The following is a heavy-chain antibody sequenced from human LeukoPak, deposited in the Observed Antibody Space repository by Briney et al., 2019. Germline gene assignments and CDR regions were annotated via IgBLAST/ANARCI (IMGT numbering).Heavy chain of an antibody. CDR3: AKDQIKIFVSDQNWFDP. D-gene: IGHD2-2*01. Sequence: GGSLRLSCAASGFTFSSYAMSWVRQAPGKGLEWVAVISDDGSNKDYIDSVKGRFTISRDNSKNTLYLQMNSLRTEDTAVYYCAKDQIKIFVSDQNWFDPWGQGTLVIVSS. J-gene: IGHJ5*02. CDR2: ISDDGSNK. CDR1: GFTFSSYA. V-gene: IGHV3-30*18.